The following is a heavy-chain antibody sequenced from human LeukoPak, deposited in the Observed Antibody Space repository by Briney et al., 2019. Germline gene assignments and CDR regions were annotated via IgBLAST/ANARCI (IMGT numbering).Heavy chain of an antibody. CDR2: IYHSGST. CDR1: GYSISSGYY. Sequence: SETLSLTCTVSGYSISSGYYWGWIRQPPGKGLEWIGSIYHSGSTYYNPSLKSRVTISVDTSKNQFSLKLSSVTAADTAVYYCARDGEYYDSSGYPYWGQGTLVTVSS. CDR3: ARDGEYYDSSGYPY. D-gene: IGHD3-22*01. V-gene: IGHV4-38-2*02. J-gene: IGHJ4*02.